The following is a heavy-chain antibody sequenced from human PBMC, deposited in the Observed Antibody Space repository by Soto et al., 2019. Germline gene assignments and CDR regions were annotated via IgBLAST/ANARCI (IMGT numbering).Heavy chain of an antibody. CDR2: ISWNSGSI. V-gene: IGHV3-9*01. Sequence: GGSLRLSCAASGFTFDDYAMHWIRQAPGKGLEWVSGISWNSGSIDYADSVKGRFTISRDNAKNSLYLQMNSLRAEDTALYYCVKDRKGVTVTTTVGFDYWGQGTLVTVSS. CDR1: GFTFDDYA. D-gene: IGHD4-17*01. J-gene: IGHJ4*02. CDR3: VKDRKGVTVTTTVGFDY.